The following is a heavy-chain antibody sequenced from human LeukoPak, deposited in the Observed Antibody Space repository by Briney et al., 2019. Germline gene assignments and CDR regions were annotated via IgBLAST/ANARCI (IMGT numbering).Heavy chain of an antibody. CDR2: ISSSSSYI. CDR1: GFTFSSYS. Sequence: GGSLRLSCAASGFTFSSYSMNWVRQAPGKGLEWVSSISSSSSYIYYADSVKGRFTTSRDNAKNSLYLQMNSLRAEDTAVYYCAGSITVTTNWFDPWGQGTLVTVSS. D-gene: IGHD4-17*01. CDR3: AGSITVTTNWFDP. V-gene: IGHV3-21*01. J-gene: IGHJ5*02.